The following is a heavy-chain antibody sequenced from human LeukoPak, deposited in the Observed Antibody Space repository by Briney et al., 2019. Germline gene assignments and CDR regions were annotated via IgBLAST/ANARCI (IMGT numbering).Heavy chain of an antibody. V-gene: IGHV4-4*02. CDR2: IYHSGST. CDR3: ARVVAVYWYFDL. CDR1: GGPISSSNW. D-gene: IGHD6-19*01. Sequence: SETLSLTCAVSGGPISSSNWWNWVRQPPGKGLECIGEIYHSGSTNYNPSLKSRVTISVDKSKNQFSLKLSSVTAADTAVYYCARVVAVYWYFDLWGRGTLVTVSS. J-gene: IGHJ2*01.